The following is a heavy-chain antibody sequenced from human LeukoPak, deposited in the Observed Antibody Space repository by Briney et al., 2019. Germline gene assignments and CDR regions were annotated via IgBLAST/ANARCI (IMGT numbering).Heavy chain of an antibody. J-gene: IGHJ5*02. D-gene: IGHD6-19*01. CDR1: GYSFASSW. Sequence: NLGESLKISCTASGYSFASSWIAWVRQMPGKGLEWMGIIYAGDSDTRYSPSFQGQVTISADKSISTAYLQWSSLKASDTAMYYCARQRAIAVADNWFDPWGQGTLVTVSS. CDR3: ARQRAIAVADNWFDP. V-gene: IGHV5-51*01. CDR2: IYAGDSDT.